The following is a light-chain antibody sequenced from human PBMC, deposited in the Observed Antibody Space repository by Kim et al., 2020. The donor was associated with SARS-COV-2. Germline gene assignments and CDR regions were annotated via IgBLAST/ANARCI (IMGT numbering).Light chain of an antibody. CDR2: GAS. Sequence: ERVLTQSPGTLSLSPGESATLSYRASESVSSGYLAWYQQKPGQAPRLLIYGASTRTTGIPDRFSGNGSGTDFTLTLNRLEPEDFTVHYCHQYEGSARHTSYTLGEGPRREI. CDR1: ESVSSGY. CDR3: HQYEGSARHTSYT. J-gene: IGKJ2*01. V-gene: IGKV3-20*01.